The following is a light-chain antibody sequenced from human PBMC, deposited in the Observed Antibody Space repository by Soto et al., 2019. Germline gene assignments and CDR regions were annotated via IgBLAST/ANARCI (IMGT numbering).Light chain of an antibody. CDR3: QQANSFPIT. J-gene: IGKJ5*01. V-gene: IGKV1D-12*01. CDR2: AAS. Sequence: DIQMTQSPSSVSASVGDRVTITCRASQGISSWLAWYQRKPGKAPKLLIYAASSLQSGVPSRFSGSGSGIVFTLTISSLQPEDFATYYCQQANSFPITFGQGTRLEIK. CDR1: QGISSW.